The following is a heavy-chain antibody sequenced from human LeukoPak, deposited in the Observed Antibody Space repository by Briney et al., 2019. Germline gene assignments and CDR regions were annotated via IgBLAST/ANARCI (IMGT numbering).Heavy chain of an antibody. Sequence: ASVKVSCKASGYTFTSYHINWVRQATGQGLEWMGWMNPNSGNTGYAQKFQGRVTMTRNTSISTVYMELSSLRSEDTAVYYCARGRGVDNWFDPWGQGTLVTVSS. CDR1: GYTFTSYH. D-gene: IGHD2-15*01. J-gene: IGHJ5*02. CDR3: ARGRGVDNWFDP. CDR2: MNPNSGNT. V-gene: IGHV1-8*01.